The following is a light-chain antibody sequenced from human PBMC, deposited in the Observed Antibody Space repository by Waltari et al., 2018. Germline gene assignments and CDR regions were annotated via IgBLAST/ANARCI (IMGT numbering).Light chain of an antibody. Sequence: DIVMTQSPDSLAVSLGVRATITCKSMQLGLYSSNNKNYLAWYQQNPGQPPRLLIYWASTRESGVPDRFSGSGSGTDFTLTISSLQAEDVAVYYCQQYYSTPLTFGGGTKVEIK. CDR1: QLGLYSSNNKNY. V-gene: IGKV4-1*01. CDR3: QQYYSTPLT. CDR2: WAS. J-gene: IGKJ4*01.